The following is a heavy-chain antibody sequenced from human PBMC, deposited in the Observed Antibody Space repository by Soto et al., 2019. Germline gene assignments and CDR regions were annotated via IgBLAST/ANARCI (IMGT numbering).Heavy chain of an antibody. V-gene: IGHV1-2*02. D-gene: IGHD2-15*01. CDR3: ELVVVAATDAFDI. J-gene: IGHJ3*02. Sequence: ASVKISCKASGYTFTGYYMHWVRQAPGQGLGWMGWINPNSGGTNYAQKFQGRVTMTRETSISTAYMELSRLRSDDTAVYYCELVVVAATDAFDIWGKGTMVTVS. CDR2: INPNSGGT. CDR1: GYTFTGYY.